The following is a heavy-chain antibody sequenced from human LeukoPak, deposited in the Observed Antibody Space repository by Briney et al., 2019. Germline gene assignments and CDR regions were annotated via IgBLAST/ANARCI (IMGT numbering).Heavy chain of an antibody. CDR3: ARDPGYYGSGSPPGWFDP. CDR1: GYTFTSYY. V-gene: IGHV1-46*01. D-gene: IGHD3-10*01. J-gene: IGHJ5*02. Sequence: ASVKVSCKASGYTFTSYYMHWVRQAPGQGLEWMGIINPSGGSTSYAQKFQGRVTMTRDTSTSTVYMELSSLRSEDTAVYYCARDPGYYGSGSPPGWFDPWGQGTLVTVSS. CDR2: INPSGGST.